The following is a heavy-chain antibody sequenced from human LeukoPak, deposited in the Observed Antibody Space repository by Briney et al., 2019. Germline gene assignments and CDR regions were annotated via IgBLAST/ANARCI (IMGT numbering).Heavy chain of an antibody. J-gene: IGHJ5*02. V-gene: IGHV3-21*01. D-gene: IGHD2-15*01. CDR3: VGSSTWSDH. CDR1: GFTFSTSA. Sequence: GGSLRLSCAASGFTFSTSAMNWVRQAPGKGLEWVSSITSLSSYIYYSDSVKGRFTISRDNAQNSVYLQMNSLRVEDTAVYYCVGSSTWSDHWGQGTLVTVSS. CDR2: ITSLSSYI.